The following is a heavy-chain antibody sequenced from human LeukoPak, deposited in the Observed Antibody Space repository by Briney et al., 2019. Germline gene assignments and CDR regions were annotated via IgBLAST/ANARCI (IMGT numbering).Heavy chain of an antibody. Sequence: ASVKVSCKASGHTFTGYYMHWVRQAPGQGLEWMGWINPNSGGTNYAQKFQGRVTMTRDTSISTAYMELSRPRSDDTAVYYCARDIGDYDFWSGYLSWFDPWGQGTLVTVSS. CDR2: INPNSGGT. CDR1: GHTFTGYY. J-gene: IGHJ5*02. V-gene: IGHV1-2*02. CDR3: ARDIGDYDFWSGYLSWFDP. D-gene: IGHD3-3*01.